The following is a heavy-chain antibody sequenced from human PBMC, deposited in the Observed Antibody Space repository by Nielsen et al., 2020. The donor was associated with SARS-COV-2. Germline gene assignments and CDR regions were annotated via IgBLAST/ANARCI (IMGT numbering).Heavy chain of an antibody. CDR2: IWYDGSNK. V-gene: IGHV3-33*08. CDR3: ARGVLDY. J-gene: IGHJ4*02. CDR1: GFSFSTYG. Sequence: GESLKISCAASGFSFSTYGMHWVRQAPGKGLEWVAIIWYDGSNKYYADSVKGRFTISRDNSKNTLYLQMNSLRAEDTAVYYCARGVLDYWGQGALVTVSS. D-gene: IGHD2-2*01.